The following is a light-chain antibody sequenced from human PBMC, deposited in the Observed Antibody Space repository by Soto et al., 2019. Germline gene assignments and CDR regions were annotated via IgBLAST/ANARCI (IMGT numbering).Light chain of an antibody. CDR1: QSINRF. CDR3: QQCVSMPPR. CDR2: AAS. V-gene: IGKV1-39*01. Sequence: IQMTQHQSSLSASVGDRVTITGRASQSINRFLNWYQQKPGKAPKLLIYAASNLQSGVSSRFSGSGSGTDFTLTIDSLQPDDFAIYYCQQCVSMPPRFCQGTKV. J-gene: IGKJ2*01.